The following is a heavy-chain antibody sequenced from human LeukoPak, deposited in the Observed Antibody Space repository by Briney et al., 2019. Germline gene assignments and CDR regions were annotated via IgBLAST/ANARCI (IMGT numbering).Heavy chain of an antibody. J-gene: IGHJ5*02. Sequence: SEPLSLTCTVSGGSISSYYWSWIRQPPGKGLEWIGYIYTSGSTNYNPSLKSRVTISVDTSKNQFSLKLSSVTAADTAVYYCARQSLSSSGNWFDPWGQGTLVTVSS. CDR2: IYTSGST. CDR3: ARQSLSSSGNWFDP. V-gene: IGHV4-4*09. CDR1: GGSISSYY. D-gene: IGHD6-6*01.